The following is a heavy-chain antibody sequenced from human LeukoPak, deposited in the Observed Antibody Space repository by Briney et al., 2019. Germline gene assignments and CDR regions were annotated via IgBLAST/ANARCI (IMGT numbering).Heavy chain of an antibody. CDR2: ISAYNGNT. D-gene: IGHD6-13*01. CDR3: ARHVRKRGIAAAGTPGWFDP. CDR1: GYTFTSYG. J-gene: IGHJ5*02. V-gene: IGHV1-18*01. Sequence: GASVKVSCKASGYTFTSYGISWVRQAPGQGLEGMGWISAYNGNTNYAQKLQGRVTMTTDTSTSTAYMELSSVTAADTAVYYCARHVRKRGIAAAGTPGWFDPWGQGTLVTVSS.